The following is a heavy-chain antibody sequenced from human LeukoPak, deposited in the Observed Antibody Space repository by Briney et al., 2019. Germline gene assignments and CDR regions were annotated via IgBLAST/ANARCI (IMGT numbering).Heavy chain of an antibody. Sequence: ASVKVSCKASGYSFTGYYIQWVRQAPRQGLEWMGWINPSSGGTNYAQKFQGRVTMTRDTSISTAYMELSRLRSDDTAVYYCARGVVAATFYYYMDVWGKGTTVTVSS. V-gene: IGHV1-2*02. J-gene: IGHJ6*03. CDR2: INPSSGGT. D-gene: IGHD2-15*01. CDR3: ARGVVAATFYYYMDV. CDR1: GYSFTGYY.